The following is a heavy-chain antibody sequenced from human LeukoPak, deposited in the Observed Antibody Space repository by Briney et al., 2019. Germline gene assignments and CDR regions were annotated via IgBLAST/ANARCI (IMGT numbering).Heavy chain of an antibody. V-gene: IGHV4-59*01. CDR2: IYYSGST. J-gene: IGHJ6*03. CDR1: GGSISSYY. CDR3: ARARITMVRGAPAYMDV. D-gene: IGHD3-10*01. Sequence: PSETLSLTFTVSGGSISSYYWSWIRQPPGKGLEWIGYIYYSGSTNYNPSLKSRVTISVDTSKNQFSLKLSSVTAADTAVYYCARARITMVRGAPAYMDVWGKGTTVTVSS.